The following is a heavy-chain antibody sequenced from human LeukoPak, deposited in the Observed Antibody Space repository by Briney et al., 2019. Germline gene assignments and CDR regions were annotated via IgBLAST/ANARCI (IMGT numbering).Heavy chain of an antibody. CDR2: IFYSGST. CDR3: ARVHGDYVDY. Sequence: PSETLSLTCAVSGGSFSSHSWTWIRQPPGKGLEWIGYIFYSGSTNYNPSLKSRVTILVDTSKNQFSLKLSSVTAADTAVYYCARVHGDYVDYWGQGTLVTVSS. J-gene: IGHJ4*02. CDR1: GGSFSSHS. V-gene: IGHV4-59*11. D-gene: IGHD4-17*01.